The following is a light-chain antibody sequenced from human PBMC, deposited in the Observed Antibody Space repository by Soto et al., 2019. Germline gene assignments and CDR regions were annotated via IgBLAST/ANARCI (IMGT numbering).Light chain of an antibody. CDR2: DAS. J-gene: IGKJ4*01. CDR1: QDISNY. V-gene: IGKV1-33*01. CDR3: QQYDNLPGLT. Sequence: DIQMTQSPSSLSASVGDIVTITCQASQDISNYLNWYQQKPGKAPKLLIYDASNLETGVPSRFIGSGSGTDFTFTISSLQPEDIATYYCQQYDNLPGLTFGGGTKVEIK.